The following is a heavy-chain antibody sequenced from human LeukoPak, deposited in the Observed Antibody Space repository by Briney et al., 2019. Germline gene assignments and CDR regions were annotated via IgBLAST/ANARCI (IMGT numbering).Heavy chain of an antibody. J-gene: IGHJ4*02. CDR1: GYTFTSYG. V-gene: IGHV1-18*01. Sequence: ASVKVSCKASGYTFTSYGISWVRQAPGQGLEWMGWISAYNGNTNYAQKLQGRVTMTTDTSTSTAYMELWSLRSDDTAVYYCARDQKVGATKVLDFDYWGQGTLVTVSS. CDR3: ARDQKVGATKVLDFDY. D-gene: IGHD1-26*01. CDR2: ISAYNGNT.